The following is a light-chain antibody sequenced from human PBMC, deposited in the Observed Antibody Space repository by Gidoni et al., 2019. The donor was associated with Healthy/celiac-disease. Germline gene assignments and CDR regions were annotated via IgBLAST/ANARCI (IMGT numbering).Light chain of an antibody. CDR1: QSVLYSSNNKNY. V-gene: IGKV4-1*01. CDR2: WAS. Sequence: DIVMTQSPDSLAVSLGERATTNCKSSQSVLYSSNNKNYLAWYQQKPGQPPKLLIYWASTRESGVPARFIGSGSGTDFTLTISSLQAEDVAVYYCQQYYSTPLTFGGGTKVEIK. J-gene: IGKJ4*01. CDR3: QQYYSTPLT.